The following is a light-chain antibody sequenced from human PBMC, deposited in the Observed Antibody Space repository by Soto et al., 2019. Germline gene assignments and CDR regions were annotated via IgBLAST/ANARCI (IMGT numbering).Light chain of an antibody. J-gene: IGKJ1*01. V-gene: IGKV3-11*01. CDR2: DAS. CDR3: QQRSNWPPWT. CDR1: QSVSSY. Sequence: EIVLTQSPGTLSLSPGERATLSCRASQSVSSYYLAWYQQKPGQAPRLLIYDASNRATGIPARFSGSGSGTDFTLTIISLEPEDFAVYYCQQRSNWPPWTFGQGTKVDIK.